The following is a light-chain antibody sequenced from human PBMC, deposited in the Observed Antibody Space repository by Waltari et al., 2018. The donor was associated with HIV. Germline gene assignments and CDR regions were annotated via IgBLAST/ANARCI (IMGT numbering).Light chain of an antibody. J-gene: IGKJ4*01. Sequence: DIQMTHSPYSLSASVGDRVTITCQARQDINNYLNWYQQKPGKAPKLRISDASNLETGVPSRFSGSGSGTDFTFTISSLQPEDIATYYCQQYDNLFTFGGGTKVEIK. CDR2: DAS. CDR1: QDINNY. CDR3: QQYDNLFT. V-gene: IGKV1-33*01.